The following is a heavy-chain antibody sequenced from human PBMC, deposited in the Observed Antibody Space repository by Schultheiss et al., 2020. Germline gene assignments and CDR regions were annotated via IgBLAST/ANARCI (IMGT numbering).Heavy chain of an antibody. CDR3: ARGTYYYDSSGYFDY. D-gene: IGHD3-22*01. Sequence: GGSLRLSCAASGFTFSDYYMSWIRQAPGKGLEWVSYISSSGSTIYYADSVKGRFTISRDNAKNSLYLQMNSLRAEETAVYYCARGTYYYDSSGYFDYWGQGTLVTVSS. CDR2: ISSSGSTI. CDR1: GFTFSDYY. V-gene: IGHV3-11*01. J-gene: IGHJ4*02.